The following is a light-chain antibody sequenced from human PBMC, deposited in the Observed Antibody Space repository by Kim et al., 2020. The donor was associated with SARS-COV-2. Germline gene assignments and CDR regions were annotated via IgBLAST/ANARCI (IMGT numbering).Light chain of an antibody. J-gene: IGLJ2*01. CDR1: SLRSYY. Sequence: VALGQTVRITCQGDSLRSYYANWYQQKPGQAPIFVIYVKNKRPSGIPDRFSASTSGNTASLTITGAQAEDEGDYYCQSRDSSGNVIFGGGTQLTVL. CDR3: QSRDSSGNVI. CDR2: VKN. V-gene: IGLV3-19*01.